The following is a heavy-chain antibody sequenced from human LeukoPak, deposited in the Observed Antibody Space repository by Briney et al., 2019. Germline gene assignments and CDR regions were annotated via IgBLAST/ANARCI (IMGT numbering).Heavy chain of an antibody. CDR2: ISYDGSSQ. CDR1: GFPFSSYA. V-gene: IGHV3-30-3*01. Sequence: PWRSLRLSCAASGFPFSSYALHWVRQAPGKGLEWVAVISYDGSSQFYADSVKGRFTFSRDSSRNTLYLKMNSLRAEDTAVYYCARDRVSMGSPRDGLDVWGQGTTVTVSS. D-gene: IGHD3-10*01. J-gene: IGHJ6*02. CDR3: ARDRVSMGSPRDGLDV.